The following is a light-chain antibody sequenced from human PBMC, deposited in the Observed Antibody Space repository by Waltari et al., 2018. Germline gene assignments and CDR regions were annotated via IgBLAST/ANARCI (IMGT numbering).Light chain of an antibody. J-gene: IGLJ2*01. CDR2: EVS. Sequence: QSALTQPASVSGSPGQSITISCTGTSSDVGRYNLVSWYQQHPGKAPKLMIYEVSNRPSGVSNRFSGSKSGSTASLTISGLQVEDEADYYCSSYTSSSTVVFGGGTKLTVL. CDR1: SSDVGRYNL. CDR3: SSYTSSSTVV. V-gene: IGLV2-14*02.